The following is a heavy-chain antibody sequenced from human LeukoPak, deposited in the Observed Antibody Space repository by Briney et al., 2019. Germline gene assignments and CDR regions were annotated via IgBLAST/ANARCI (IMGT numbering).Heavy chain of an antibody. Sequence: GGSLRLSCAASGFTFSSYEMSWVRQAPGKGLEWVSYISSSGSTIYYADSVKGRFTISRDNAKNSLYLQMNSLRAEDTAVYYCARDCSSTSCPAGRYFDWGAFDIWGQGTMVTVSS. CDR3: ARDCSSTSCPAGRYFDWGAFDI. J-gene: IGHJ3*02. CDR1: GFTFSSYE. V-gene: IGHV3-48*03. D-gene: IGHD2-2*01. CDR2: ISSSGSTI.